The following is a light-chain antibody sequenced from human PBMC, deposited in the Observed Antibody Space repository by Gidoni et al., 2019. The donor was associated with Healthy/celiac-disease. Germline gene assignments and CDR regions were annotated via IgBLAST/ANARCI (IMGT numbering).Light chain of an antibody. CDR2: AAS. CDR1: QGISSY. V-gene: IGKV1-9*01. CDR3: QQLNSYPLT. Sequence: DIQLTQSPSFLSASVGDRVTITCWASQGISSYLAWYQQKPGKAPKLLIYAASTLQSGVPSRFSGSGSGTEFTLTISSLKPEDFATYYCQQLNSYPLTFXGXTKVEIK. J-gene: IGKJ4*01.